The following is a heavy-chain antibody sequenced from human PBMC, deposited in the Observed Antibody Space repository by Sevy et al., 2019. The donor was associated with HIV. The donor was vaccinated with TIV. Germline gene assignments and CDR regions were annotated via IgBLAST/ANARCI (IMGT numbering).Heavy chain of an antibody. J-gene: IGHJ4*02. CDR1: GYTLTGLS. V-gene: IGHV1-24*01. D-gene: IGHD3-22*01. CDR3: ATTNGYYDSSGCPFDY. CDR2: FDPEDGER. Sequence: ASVKVSCKVSGYTLTGLSMHWVRQAPGKGLEWMGSFDPEDGERIYAQKLEGRVTMTQVTSADTAYMELNSLRSEDTAVYYCATTNGYYDSSGCPFDYWGQGTLVTVSS.